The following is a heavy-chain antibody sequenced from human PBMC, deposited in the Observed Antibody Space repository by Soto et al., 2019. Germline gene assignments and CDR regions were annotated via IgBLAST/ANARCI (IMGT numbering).Heavy chain of an antibody. D-gene: IGHD1-26*01. CDR1: GFIFSSYG. Sequence: PGGSLRLSCAASGFIFSSYGIHWARQAPAKGLEWVAVISYDGSNKYYADSVKGRFTISRDNSKNTLYLQMNSLRAEDTAVYYCVSGGSYVSFVSFFDPWGQGTLVTVSS. CDR2: ISYDGSNK. J-gene: IGHJ5*02. V-gene: IGHV3-30*03. CDR3: VSGGSYVSFVSFFDP.